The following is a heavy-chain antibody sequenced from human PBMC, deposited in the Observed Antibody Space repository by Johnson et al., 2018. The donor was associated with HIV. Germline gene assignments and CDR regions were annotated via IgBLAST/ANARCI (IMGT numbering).Heavy chain of an antibody. CDR1: GFTFSSYD. Sequence: VQLVESGGGLVQPGGSLRLSCAASGFTFSSYDMHWVRQATGKGLEWVSILYSAGSAYYADSVKGRFTISRDNSKNSLYLQMNSLRAEDTALYFCAREPVAGPGRNAFDIWGQGTMVTVSS. CDR3: AREPVAGPGRNAFDI. J-gene: IGHJ3*02. V-gene: IGHV3-13*01. CDR2: LYSAGSA. D-gene: IGHD6-19*01.